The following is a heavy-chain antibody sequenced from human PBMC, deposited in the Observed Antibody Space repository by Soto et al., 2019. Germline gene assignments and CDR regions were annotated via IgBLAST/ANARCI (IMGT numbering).Heavy chain of an antibody. CDR3: TTAAYYDFWSGPTDAFDI. J-gene: IGHJ3*02. CDR1: GFTFSNAW. CDR2: IKSKTDGGTT. Sequence: ETLSLSCAASGFTFSNAWMSWVRQAPGKGLEWVGRIKSKTDGGTTDYAAPVKGRFTISRDDSKNTLYLQMNSLKTEDTAVYYCTTAAYYDFWSGPTDAFDIWGQGTMVTVSS. D-gene: IGHD3-3*01. V-gene: IGHV3-15*01.